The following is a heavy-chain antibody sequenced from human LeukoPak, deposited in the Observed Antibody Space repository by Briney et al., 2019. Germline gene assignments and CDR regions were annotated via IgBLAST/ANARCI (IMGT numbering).Heavy chain of an antibody. J-gene: IGHJ4*02. CDR2: ISGSGGNT. D-gene: IGHD6-13*01. CDR1: GFSFSSYA. Sequence: GGSPRLSCAASGFSFSSYAMSWVRQAPGKGLEWVSAISGSGGNTYYADSVRGRFTISRDNSKNTLYLQMNSLRAEDTAIYYCAKVSWANYFDYWGQGTLVTVSS. V-gene: IGHV3-23*01. CDR3: AKVSWANYFDY.